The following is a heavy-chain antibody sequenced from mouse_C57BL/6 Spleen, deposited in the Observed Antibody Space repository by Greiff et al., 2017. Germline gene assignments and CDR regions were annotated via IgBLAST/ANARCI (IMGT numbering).Heavy chain of an antibody. D-gene: IGHD1-1*01. CDR2: IDPSDSYT. J-gene: IGHJ2*01. CDR1: GYTFTSYW. V-gene: IGHV1-59*01. Sequence: QVQLKQPGAELVRPGTSVKLSCKASGYTFTSYWMHWVKQRPGQGLEWIGVIDPSDSYTNYNQKFKGKATLTVDTSSSTAYMQLSSLTSEDSAVYYCARGRDYYGSSDYWGQGTTLTVSS. CDR3: ARGRDYYGSSDY.